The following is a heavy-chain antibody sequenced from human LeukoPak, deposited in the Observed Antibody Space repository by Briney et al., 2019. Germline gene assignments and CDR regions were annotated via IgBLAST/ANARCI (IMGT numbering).Heavy chain of an antibody. J-gene: IGHJ4*02. CDR2: IKSKTDGGTT. D-gene: IGHD3-10*01. V-gene: IGHV3-15*01. Sequence: GGSLRLSCAASGFTFSNAWMSWVRQAPGKGLEWVGRIKSKTDGGTTDYAAPVKGRFTISRDNSKNTLYLQMNSLRAEDTAVYYCAKDVTSYGYWGQGTLVTVSS. CDR3: AKDVTSYGY. CDR1: GFTFSNAW.